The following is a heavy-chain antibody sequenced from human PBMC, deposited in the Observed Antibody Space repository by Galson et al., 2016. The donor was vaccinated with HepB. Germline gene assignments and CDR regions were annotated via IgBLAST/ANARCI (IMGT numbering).Heavy chain of an antibody. CDR2: IDWDDDK. J-gene: IGHJ2*01. V-gene: IGHV2-70*11. Sequence: PALVKPTQTLTLTCTFSGFSLTTSEMCVTWIRQPPGKALEWLARIDWDDDKYYSTSLKTRLAIPKDASKNPVLLTVTDMDPLDTATYHRARSIFGVAYWFFDFWGRGTLVTVSS. D-gene: IGHD3-3*01. CDR3: ARSIFGVAYWFFDF. CDR1: GFSLTTSEMC.